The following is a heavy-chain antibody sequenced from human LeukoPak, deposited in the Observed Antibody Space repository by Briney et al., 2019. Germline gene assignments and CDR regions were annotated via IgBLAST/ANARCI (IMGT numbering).Heavy chain of an antibody. Sequence: SETLSLTCTVSGGSISSGGYYWSWIRQHPGKGLEWIGYIYYSGSTYYNPSLKSRVTISVGTSKNQFSLKLSSVTAADTAVYYCARGRIQYYYDSSGYYGFDPWGQGTLVTVSS. CDR2: IYYSGST. D-gene: IGHD3-22*01. CDR1: GGSISSGGYY. CDR3: ARGRIQYYYDSSGYYGFDP. J-gene: IGHJ5*02. V-gene: IGHV4-31*03.